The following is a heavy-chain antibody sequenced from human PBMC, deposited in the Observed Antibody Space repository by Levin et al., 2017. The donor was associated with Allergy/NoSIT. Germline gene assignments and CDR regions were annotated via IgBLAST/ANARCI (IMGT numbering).Heavy chain of an antibody. CDR3: AREPLIAPRWFDL. J-gene: IGHJ2*01. CDR2: FHIGGNI. CDR1: GGSLNDYH. Sequence: TSETLSLTCNVSGGSLNDYHWSWIRQSAGKGLEWIGRFHIGGNINYNPSLKSRVTMSVDTSTKQFFLNLISVTAADTAVYFCAREPLIAPRWFDLWGRGTLVTVSS. D-gene: IGHD3-16*01. V-gene: IGHV4-4*07.